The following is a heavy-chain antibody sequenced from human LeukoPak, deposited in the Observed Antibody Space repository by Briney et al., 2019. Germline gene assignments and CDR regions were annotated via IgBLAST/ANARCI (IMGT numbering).Heavy chain of an antibody. V-gene: IGHV3-30-3*01. CDR3: ARDHREWLVPDGYYYYDMDV. J-gene: IGHJ6*02. CDR1: GFTFNSYA. D-gene: IGHD6-19*01. CDR2: ISYDGSNK. Sequence: GGSLRLSCAGSGFTFNSYAMHWVRQAPGKGLEWVTIISYDGSNKYYADSVKGRFTISRDNSKNTLYLQMNSLRAEDTAVYYCARDHREWLVPDGYYYYDMDVWGQGTTVTVSS.